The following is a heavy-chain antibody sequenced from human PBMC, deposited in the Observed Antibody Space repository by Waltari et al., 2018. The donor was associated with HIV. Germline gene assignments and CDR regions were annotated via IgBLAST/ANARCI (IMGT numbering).Heavy chain of an antibody. CDR3: ARETNYYDGSGFYLDD. CDR1: GFTFSDYY. Sequence: QLQLVESGGRLVKPGGSLRLSCAASGFTFSDYYMSWIRQAPGKGLQGVSYISGSGSTIEYADSVKGRFTISRDNTENSLYLQMNSLRAEDTAVYYCARETNYYDGSGFYLDDWGQGTLVTVSS. J-gene: IGHJ4*02. D-gene: IGHD3-22*01. CDR2: ISGSGSTI. V-gene: IGHV3-11*01.